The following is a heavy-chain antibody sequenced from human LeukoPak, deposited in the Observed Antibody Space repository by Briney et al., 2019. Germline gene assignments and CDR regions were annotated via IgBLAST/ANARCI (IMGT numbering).Heavy chain of an antibody. CDR2: IYSSGST. Sequence: SETLSLTCTVSGGSISSYYWSWIRQPAGKGLEWIGRIYSSGSTIYNPSLKSRVTMSVDTSKNQFSLKLTSVTAADTAVYYCGTDMDHLPFNWFDPWGQGTLVTVSS. J-gene: IGHJ5*02. V-gene: IGHV4-4*07. CDR3: GTDMDHLPFNWFDP. CDR1: GGSISSYY. D-gene: IGHD1-14*01.